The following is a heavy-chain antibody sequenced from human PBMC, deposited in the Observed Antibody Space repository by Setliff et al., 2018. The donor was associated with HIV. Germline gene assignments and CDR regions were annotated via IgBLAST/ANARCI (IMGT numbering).Heavy chain of an antibody. J-gene: IGHJ4*02. V-gene: IGHV1-46*01. CDR3: ARQPRWLQFPRYFDY. CDR2: INPSGGST. D-gene: IGHD5-12*01. Sequence: ASVKVSCKASGYTFTSYYLHWVRQAPGQGLEWMGIINPSGGSTTYAQKFQGRVTMTRDTSASTVYMELSSLRSEDTAVYYCARQPRWLQFPRYFDYWGQGTLVTVSS. CDR1: GYTFTSYY.